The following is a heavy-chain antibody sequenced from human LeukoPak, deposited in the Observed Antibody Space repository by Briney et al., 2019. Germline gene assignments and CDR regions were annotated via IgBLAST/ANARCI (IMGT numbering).Heavy chain of an antibody. CDR2: IYHSGST. D-gene: IGHD3-9*01. Sequence: SGTLSLTCAVSGGSISSSNWWSWVRQPPGKGLEWIGEIYHSGSTNYNPSLKSRVTISVDKSKNQFSLKLSSVTAADTAVYYCARVGGYYDILTGYYTPSYFDYWGQGTLVTVSS. J-gene: IGHJ4*02. CDR3: ARVGGYYDILTGYYTPSYFDY. V-gene: IGHV4-4*02. CDR1: GGSISSSNW.